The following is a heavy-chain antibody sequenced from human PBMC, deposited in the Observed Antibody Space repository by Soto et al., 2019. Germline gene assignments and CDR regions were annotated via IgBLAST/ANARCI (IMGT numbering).Heavy chain of an antibody. CDR3: ARARNYDILTGYFY. CDR1: GFTFSSYA. CDR2: ISYDGSNK. D-gene: IGHD3-9*01. Sequence: QVQLVESGGGVVQPGRSLRLSCAASGFTFSSYAMHWVRQAPGKGLEWVAVISYDGSNKYYADSVKGRFTISRDNSKKTLYLQMNSLRAEDTAVYYCARARNYDILTGYFYWGQGTLVTVSS. V-gene: IGHV3-30-3*01. J-gene: IGHJ4*02.